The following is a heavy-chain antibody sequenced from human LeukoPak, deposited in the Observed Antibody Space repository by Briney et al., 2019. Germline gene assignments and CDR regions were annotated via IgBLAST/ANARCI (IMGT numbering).Heavy chain of an antibody. CDR3: ARDRSYSGLCD. J-gene: IGHJ4*02. CDR2: IWYDGSNK. Sequence: GGSLRLSCAASGFTFSSYGMHWVRQAPGKGLEWVADIWYDGSNKYYADSVKGRFTISRDNSNNTLYLQMTSLRAEDTAVYYCARDRSYSGLCDWGQGTLVTVSS. V-gene: IGHV3-33*01. D-gene: IGHD6-13*01. CDR1: GFTFSSYG.